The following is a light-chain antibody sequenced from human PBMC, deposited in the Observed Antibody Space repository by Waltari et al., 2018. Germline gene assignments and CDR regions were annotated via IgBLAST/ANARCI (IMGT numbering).Light chain of an antibody. J-gene: IGKJ5*01. CDR2: DAS. V-gene: IGKV3-11*01. CDR3: QQRRSWPIT. Sequence: LPQSPGTLSLSPGERATLSCRASQTVVTYLVWYQQKPGQAPRLLISDASNRATGIPARFSGSGSGTDFTLTISSLEPEDFAIYYCQQRRSWPITFGQGTRLEIK. CDR1: QTVVTY.